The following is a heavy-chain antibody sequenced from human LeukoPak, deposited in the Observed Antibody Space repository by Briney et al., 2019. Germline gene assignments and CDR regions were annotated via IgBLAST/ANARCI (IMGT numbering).Heavy chain of an antibody. CDR2: INHSGST. CDR3: ARGDVGITAVPFDP. CDR1: GGSFSGYY. D-gene: IGHD4-23*01. V-gene: IGHV4-34*01. Sequence: SETLSLTCAVYGGSFSGYYWSWIRQPPRKGLEWIGEINHSGSTNYNPSLKSRVTISVDTSKNQFSLELTSVTAADTAVYYCARGDVGITAVPFDPWGQGTLVSVFS. J-gene: IGHJ5*02.